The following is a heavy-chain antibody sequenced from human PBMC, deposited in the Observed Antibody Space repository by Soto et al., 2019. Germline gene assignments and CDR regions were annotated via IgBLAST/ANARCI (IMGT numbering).Heavy chain of an antibody. J-gene: IGHJ4*02. D-gene: IGHD3-10*01. Sequence: PGGSLRLSCTASGFTFNTYNMNWVRQAPGKGLEWVSYISSSSYTIKYADSVEGRFTVSRDNGKKSLYLQMNSLRDEDTAVYFCAREISLSAGSYFDYWGKGTLVTVSS. CDR1: GFTFNTYN. CDR3: AREISLSAGSYFDY. CDR2: ISSSSYTI. V-gene: IGHV3-48*02.